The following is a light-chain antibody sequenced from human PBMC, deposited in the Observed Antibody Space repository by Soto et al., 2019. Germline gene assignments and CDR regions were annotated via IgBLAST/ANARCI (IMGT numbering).Light chain of an antibody. CDR2: GAS. V-gene: IGKV1-39*01. CDR3: QQTHSAPRT. CDR1: ESVSRF. Sequence: DIHMTQSPSSLSASVGDGVTITCRASESVSRFLNWYQQKPGKAPHLLIIGASTLNDGVPSKFSGSGSGTEFTLTISSVQPEDFAIYYCQQTHSAPRTFGQGTRLDIK. J-gene: IGKJ1*01.